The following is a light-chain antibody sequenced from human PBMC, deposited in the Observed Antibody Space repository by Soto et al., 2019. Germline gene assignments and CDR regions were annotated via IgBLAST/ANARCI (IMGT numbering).Light chain of an antibody. V-gene: IGKV3-15*01. CDR2: GAS. CDR1: QSISSN. Sequence: EILMTQSPATLSVSPGERATLSCRASQSISSNLAWYQQKPGQAPRLLIYGASTRATGIPARFSGSGSGAEFTLTISSLQSEDFALYYCQQYDNWPVYTFGQGTKLELK. J-gene: IGKJ2*01. CDR3: QQYDNWPVYT.